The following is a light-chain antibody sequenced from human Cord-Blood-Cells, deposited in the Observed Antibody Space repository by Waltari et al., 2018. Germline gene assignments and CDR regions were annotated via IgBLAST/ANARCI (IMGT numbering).Light chain of an antibody. CDR3: QAWDSSTGV. V-gene: IGLV3-1*01. Sequence: SYELTQPPSVSVSPGQTASITCSGDQSGAKYACWYQQKPGQSPVLVIYQDSKRPSGIPERFSGSNSGNTATLTISGTQAMDEADYYCQAWDSSTGVFGGGTKLTVL. J-gene: IGLJ2*01. CDR2: QDS. CDR1: QSGAKY.